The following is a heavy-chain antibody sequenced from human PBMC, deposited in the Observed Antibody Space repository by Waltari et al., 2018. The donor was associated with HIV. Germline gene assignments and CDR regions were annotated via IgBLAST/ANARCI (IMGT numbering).Heavy chain of an antibody. CDR2: IYTSGST. Sequence: QVQLQESGPGLVKPSETLSLTCTVPGGSISSYYWSWIRQPAGKGLEWIGRIYTSGSTNYNPSLKSRVTMSVDTSKNQFSLKLSSVTAADTAVYYCARGSCTNGVCDYGMDVWGQGTTVTVSS. J-gene: IGHJ6*02. CDR3: ARGSCTNGVCDYGMDV. V-gene: IGHV4-4*07. CDR1: GGSISSYY. D-gene: IGHD2-8*01.